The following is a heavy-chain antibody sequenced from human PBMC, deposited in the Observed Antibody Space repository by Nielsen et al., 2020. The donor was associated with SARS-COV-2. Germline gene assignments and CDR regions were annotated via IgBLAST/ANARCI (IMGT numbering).Heavy chain of an antibody. D-gene: IGHD1-26*01. CDR2: IYSGGSST. V-gene: IGHV3-23*03. CDR3: AKPHSGSYYDAFDI. J-gene: IGHJ3*02. Sequence: SCAASGFTFSSYAMSWVRQAPGKGLEWVSVIYSGGSSTYYADSVKGRFTISRDNSKNTLYLQMNSLRAEDTAVYYCAKPHSGSYYDAFDIWGQGTMVTVSS. CDR1: GFTFSSYA.